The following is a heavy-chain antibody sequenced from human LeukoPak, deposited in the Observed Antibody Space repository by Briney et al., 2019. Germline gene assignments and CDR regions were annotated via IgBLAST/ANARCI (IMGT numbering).Heavy chain of an antibody. D-gene: IGHD5-18*01. CDR2: IIPIFGTA. CDR1: GGTFSSYA. Sequence: SVKVSCKASGGTFSSYAISWVRQAPGQGLEWMGGIIPIFGTANYAQKFQGRVTLTADESTSTAYMELSSLRSEDTAVYYCARLWDTAMVSGDYYYGMDVWGQGTTVTVSS. J-gene: IGHJ6*02. V-gene: IGHV1-69*01. CDR3: ARLWDTAMVSGDYYYGMDV.